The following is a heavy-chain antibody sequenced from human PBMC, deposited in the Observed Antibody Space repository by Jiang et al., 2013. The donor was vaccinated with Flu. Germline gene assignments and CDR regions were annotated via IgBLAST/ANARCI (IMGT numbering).Heavy chain of an antibody. V-gene: IGHV4-34*01. J-gene: IGHJ6*02. Sequence: LLKPSETLSLTCAVYGGSFSGYYWSWIRQPQGRGLEWIGEINHSGSTNYNSSLKSRVTISVDTSKNQFSLKLSSVTAADTAVHYCARGRGSSLTYYYYGMDVWGQGTTVTVSS. CDR1: GGSFSGYY. CDR3: ARGRGSSLTYYYYGMDV. D-gene: IGHD6-6*01. CDR2: INHSGST.